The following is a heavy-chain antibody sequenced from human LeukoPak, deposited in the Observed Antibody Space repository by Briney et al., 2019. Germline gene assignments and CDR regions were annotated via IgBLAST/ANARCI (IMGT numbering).Heavy chain of an antibody. CDR1: GYTFNDYY. V-gene: IGHV1-69-2*01. CDR3: ATVRKYSSSWYKSYYYYMDV. J-gene: IGHJ6*03. CDR2: VDPEDGET. Sequence: AAVKVSCKVSGYTFNDYYMHWMRQAPGKGLEWMGLVDPEDGETIYAGKFQGRVTITADTSTDTAYMELSSLRSEDTAVYYCATVRKYSSSWYKSYYYYMDVWGKGTTVTVSS. D-gene: IGHD6-13*01.